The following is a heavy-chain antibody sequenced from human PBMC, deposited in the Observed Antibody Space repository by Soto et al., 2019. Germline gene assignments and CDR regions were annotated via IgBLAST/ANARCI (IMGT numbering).Heavy chain of an antibody. V-gene: IGHV1-69*06. D-gene: IGHD2-2*01. Sequence: SVKVSCKASGCTFSSYAISWVRQAPGQGLEWMGGIIPIFGTANYAQKFQGRVTITADKSTSTAYMELSSLRSEDTAVYYCARAALYCSSTSCSYVYYYYGMDVWGQGTTVTVSS. J-gene: IGHJ6*02. CDR2: IIPIFGTA. CDR1: GCTFSSYA. CDR3: ARAALYCSSTSCSYVYYYYGMDV.